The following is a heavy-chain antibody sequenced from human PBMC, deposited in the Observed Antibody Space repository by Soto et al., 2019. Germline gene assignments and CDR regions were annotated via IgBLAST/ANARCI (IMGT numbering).Heavy chain of an antibody. CDR1: TFTFSSYA. J-gene: IGHJ4*02. Sequence: QPGGSLRLACAASTFTFSSYALSWVRQAPGKGLEWVSAISGSGGSTYDADSVKGRFTISRDNSQNTLSLQMNSRRAEDTAVYYCANIFNWKYLDYWGPGTLVNVFS. CDR3: ANIFNWKYLDY. D-gene: IGHD1-1*01. V-gene: IGHV3-23*01. CDR2: ISGSGGST.